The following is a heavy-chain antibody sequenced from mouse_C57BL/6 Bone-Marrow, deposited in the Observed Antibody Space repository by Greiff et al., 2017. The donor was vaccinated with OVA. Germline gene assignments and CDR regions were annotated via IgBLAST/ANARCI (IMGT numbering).Heavy chain of an antibody. CDR2: INPYNGGT. Sequence: EVKLQESGPVLVKPGASVKMSCKASGYTFTDYYMNWVKQSHGKSLEWIGVINPYNGGTSYNQKFKGKATLTVDKSSSTAYMELNSLTSEDSAVYYCARSRTWAWFAYWGQGTLVTVSA. D-gene: IGHD2-14*01. V-gene: IGHV1-19*01. CDR3: ARSRTWAWFAY. J-gene: IGHJ3*01. CDR1: GYTFTDYY.